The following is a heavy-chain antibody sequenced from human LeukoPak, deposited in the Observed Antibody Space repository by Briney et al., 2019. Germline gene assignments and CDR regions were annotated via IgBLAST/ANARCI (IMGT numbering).Heavy chain of an antibody. D-gene: IGHD3-10*01. J-gene: IGHJ3*02. CDR3: ARGNRPYGEHEAFDI. Sequence: SETLSLTCAVYDESFSGYHCSWIRQPPRKGLEWIGEIDHSGSTNYNPSLQSRVTISVDTSKNQFSLKVSSVSAADTAVYYCARGNRPYGEHEAFDIWGHGTTVTVSP. CDR1: DESFSGYH. CDR2: IDHSGST. V-gene: IGHV4-34*01.